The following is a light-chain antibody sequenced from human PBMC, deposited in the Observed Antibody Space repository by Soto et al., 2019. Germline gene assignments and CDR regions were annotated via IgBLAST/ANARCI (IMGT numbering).Light chain of an antibody. CDR2: GNS. J-gene: IGLJ3*02. CDR3: QSYDSSLSGGV. CDR1: SFNIGAGYD. V-gene: IGLV1-40*01. Sequence: QLVLTQPPSVSGAPGQRVTISCTGSSFNIGAGYDVHWCQQLPGTAPNLLIYGNSNRPSGVPDRFSGSKSGTSASLAITGLRAEDEADYYCQSYDSSLSGGVFGGGTKLTVL.